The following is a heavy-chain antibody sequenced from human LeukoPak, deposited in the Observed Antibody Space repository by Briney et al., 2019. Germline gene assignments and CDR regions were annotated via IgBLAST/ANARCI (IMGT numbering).Heavy chain of an antibody. CDR3: ELVVPAAIYYMDV. J-gene: IGHJ6*03. D-gene: IGHD2-2*02. Sequence: GRSLRLSCAASGFTFSSYAMHWVRQAPGKGLEWVAFIRYDGSNKYYADSVKGRFTISRDNSKNTLYLQKNSLRAEDTAVYYCELVVPAAIYYMDVWGKGTTVTVSS. CDR1: GFTFSSYA. CDR2: IRYDGSNK. V-gene: IGHV3-30*04.